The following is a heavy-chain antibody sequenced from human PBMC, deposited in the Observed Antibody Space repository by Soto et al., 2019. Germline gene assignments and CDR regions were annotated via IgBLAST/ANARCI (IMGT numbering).Heavy chain of an antibody. V-gene: IGHV4-34*01. D-gene: IGHD6-13*01. CDR1: GGSFSGYY. CDR3: ARHHVRGRTIAGAAEF. CDR2: INHSGNT. J-gene: IGHJ4*02. Sequence: SETLSLTCAVYGGSFSGYYWSWIRQPPGKGLEWIGEINHSGNTNYNLSLKSRVTISVDTSKNQLFLNLSSVTAADTAMYYCARHHVRGRTIAGAAEFWGQGTLVTVS.